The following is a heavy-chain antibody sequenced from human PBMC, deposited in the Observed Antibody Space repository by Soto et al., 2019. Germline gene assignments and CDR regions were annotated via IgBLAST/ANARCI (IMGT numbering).Heavy chain of an antibody. CDR1: GGSISSYY. CDR3: ARATCSSTSCYGWLVWFDP. CDR2: IYYSGST. Sequence: PSETLSLTCTVSGGSISSYYWSWIRQPPGKGLEWIGYIYYSGSTNYNPSLKSRVTISVDTSKNQFSLKLSSVTAADTAVYYCARATCSSTSCYGWLVWFDPWGQGTLVTVSS. J-gene: IGHJ5*02. D-gene: IGHD2-2*01. V-gene: IGHV4-59*01.